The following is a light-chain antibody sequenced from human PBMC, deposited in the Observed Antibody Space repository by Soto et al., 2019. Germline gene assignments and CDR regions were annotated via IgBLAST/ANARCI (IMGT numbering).Light chain of an antibody. CDR1: QSLLHRSGDHY. V-gene: IGKV2-28*01. CDR3: LHALQPPPA. Sequence: EIVLTQSPLSLPVTLREPASISCRSSQSLLHRSGDHYLDWYLQKPGQSPQLLIYLGSNRATGVPDRFSGSGSGTDVTLKISSVEAEDVGVYYCLHALQPPPAVGQGTKVEI. CDR2: LGS. J-gene: IGKJ1*01.